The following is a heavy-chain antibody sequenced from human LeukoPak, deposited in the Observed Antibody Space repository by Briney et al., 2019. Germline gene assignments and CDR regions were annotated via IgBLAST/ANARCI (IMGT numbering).Heavy chain of an antibody. D-gene: IGHD3-10*01. V-gene: IGHV1-2*04. CDR2: INPNSGGT. CDR1: GYTFTGYY. CDR3: ARMYMRVRPAAYGSGSYPHAFDI. J-gene: IGHJ3*02. Sequence: ASVKVSCKASGYTFTGYYMHWVRQAPGQGLEWMGWINPNSGGTNYAQKFQGWVTMTRDTSISTAYMELSRLRSDDTAVYYCARMYMRVRPAAYGSGSYPHAFDIWGQGTMVTVSS.